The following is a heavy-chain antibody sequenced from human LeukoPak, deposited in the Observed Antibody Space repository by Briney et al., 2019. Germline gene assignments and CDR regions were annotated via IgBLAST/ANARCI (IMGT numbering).Heavy chain of an antibody. D-gene: IGHD3-9*01. V-gene: IGHV1-2*02. CDR3: ARDLGILTGYSPTDFDY. Sequence: ASVKVSCKASGYTFTSYGISWVRQAPGQGLEWMGWINPNSGGTNYAQKFQGRVTMTRDTSISTAYMELSRLRSDDTAVYYCARDLGILTGYSPTDFDYWGQGTLVTVSS. J-gene: IGHJ4*02. CDR2: INPNSGGT. CDR1: GYTFTSYG.